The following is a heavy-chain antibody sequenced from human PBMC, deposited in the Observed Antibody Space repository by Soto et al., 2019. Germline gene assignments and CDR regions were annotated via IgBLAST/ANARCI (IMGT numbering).Heavy chain of an antibody. Sequence: SETRSLTCAVSGYSISSGYYWCFIRQPPGKGREWIGSIYHSGSTYYNPSLKSRVTISVDTSKNQFSLKLSSVTAADTAVYYCARKQLAHFDYWGQGTLVTVSS. J-gene: IGHJ4*02. CDR2: IYHSGST. CDR1: GYSISSGYY. CDR3: ARKQLAHFDY. D-gene: IGHD6-13*01. V-gene: IGHV4-38-2*01.